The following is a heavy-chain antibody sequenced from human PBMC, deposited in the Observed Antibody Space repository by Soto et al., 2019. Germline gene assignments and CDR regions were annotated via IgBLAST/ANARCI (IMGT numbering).Heavy chain of an antibody. CDR2: INPNSGGT. V-gene: IGHV1-2*02. Sequence: QVQLVQSGAEVKKPGASVKVSCKASGYTFTGYYMQWVRQAPGQGLEWMGWINPNSGGTNHAQTFQGRVTMTRDTSLSTAYMELSRLRSDDTAVYYCARASIAGAGTEYYFDYWGQGTLVTVSS. J-gene: IGHJ4*02. CDR3: ARASIAGAGTEYYFDY. D-gene: IGHD6-19*01. CDR1: GYTFTGYY.